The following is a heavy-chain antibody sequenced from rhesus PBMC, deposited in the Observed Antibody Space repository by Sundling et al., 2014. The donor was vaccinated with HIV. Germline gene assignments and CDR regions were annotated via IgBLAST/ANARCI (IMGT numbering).Heavy chain of an antibody. CDR1: GGSISSSNW. Sequence: QVQLQESGPAVVKPSETLSLTCAVSGGSISSSNWWNWIRQSPGKGLEWIGGIYGSGGSTEYNPSLKSRVTISKDTSKNQFSLKLSSVTAADTAVYYCAREVVVIITVVSKTYHYGVDSWGQGVVVTVSS. CDR2: IYGSGGST. D-gene: IGHD2-15*01. CDR3: AREVVVIITVVSKTYHYGVDS. V-gene: IGHV4-93*01. J-gene: IGHJ6*01.